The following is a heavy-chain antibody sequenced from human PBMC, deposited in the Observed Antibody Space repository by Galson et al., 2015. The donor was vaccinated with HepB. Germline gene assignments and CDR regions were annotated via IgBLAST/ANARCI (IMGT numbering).Heavy chain of an antibody. CDR2: IIPILGIA. J-gene: IGHJ3*02. V-gene: IGHV1-69*02. CDR1: GGTFSSYT. D-gene: IGHD3-10*01. CDR3: AIAYGSGRHHDAFDI. Sequence: SVKVSCKASGGTFSSYTISWVRQAPGQGLEWMGRIIPILGIANYAQKLQGRVTISADKSISTAYLQWSSLKASDTAMYYCAIAYGSGRHHDAFDIWGQGTMVTVSS.